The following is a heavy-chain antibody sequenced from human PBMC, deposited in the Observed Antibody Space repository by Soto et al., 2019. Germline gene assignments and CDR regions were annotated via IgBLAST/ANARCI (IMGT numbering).Heavy chain of an antibody. CDR2: IYYSGST. D-gene: IGHD3-3*01. CDR1: GGSISSYY. CDR3: ARDRRDYDFWSGHYYYYGMDV. Sequence: PSETLSLTCTVSGGSISSYYWSWIRQPPGKGLEWIGYIYYSGSTNYNPSLKSRVTMSVDTSKNQFSLKLSSVTAADTAVYYCARDRRDYDFWSGHYYYYGMDVWGQGTTVTVSS. V-gene: IGHV4-59*01. J-gene: IGHJ6*02.